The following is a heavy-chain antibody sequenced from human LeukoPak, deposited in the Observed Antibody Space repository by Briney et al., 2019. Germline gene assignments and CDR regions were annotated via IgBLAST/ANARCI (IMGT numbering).Heavy chain of an antibody. J-gene: IGHJ5*02. CDR3: AREGFLEWPSFDP. Sequence: SETLSLTCTVCGGSISSYYWSWLRQPAGEGLEWLGRIYTSGSTNYNPSLKSRVTMSVDTSKNQFSLKLSSVTAADTAVYYCAREGFLEWPSFDPWGQGTLVTVSS. V-gene: IGHV4-4*07. CDR1: GGSISSYY. D-gene: IGHD3-3*01. CDR2: IYTSGST.